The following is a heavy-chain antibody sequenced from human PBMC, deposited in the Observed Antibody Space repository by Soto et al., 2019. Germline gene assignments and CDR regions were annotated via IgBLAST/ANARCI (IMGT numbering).Heavy chain of an antibody. CDR2: ISTYNGNT. CDR1: GYTFTSYG. Sequence: ASVKVSCKASGYTFTSYGISWVRQAPGQGLEWMGWISTYNGNTNYAQKLQGRVTVTTDTSTSTAYMELRSLRSDDTAVYYCARDRHPYSNYGREADYWGQGTLVTVSS. V-gene: IGHV1-18*01. CDR3: ARDRHPYSNYGREADY. J-gene: IGHJ4*02. D-gene: IGHD4-4*01.